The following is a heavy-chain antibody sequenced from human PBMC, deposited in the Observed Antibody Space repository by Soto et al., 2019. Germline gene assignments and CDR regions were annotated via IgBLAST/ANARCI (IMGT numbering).Heavy chain of an antibody. CDR1: GFTFSNYY. D-gene: IGHD5-12*01. CDR2: ISISGSAT. J-gene: IGHJ5*02. CDR3: HVANGAGGQPP. Sequence: GGSLRLSCAASGFTFSNYYMGWIRQAPGKGLEWVSYISISGSATYYADSVKGRSTISRDNAKNSLFLQMNSLRADDTALYYCHVANGAGGQPPFGQGTLVTVSS. V-gene: IGHV3-11*01.